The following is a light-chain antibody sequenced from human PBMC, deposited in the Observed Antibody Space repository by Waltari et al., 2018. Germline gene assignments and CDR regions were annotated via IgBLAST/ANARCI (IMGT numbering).Light chain of an antibody. J-gene: IGLJ2*01. CDR1: KLGDKY. CDR3: QAWDSSTYVV. CDR2: QDS. V-gene: IGLV3-1*01. Sequence: SYELTQPPSVSVSPGQTASITCSGVKLGDKYACWYQEKPGQSPVLVIYQDSKRPSGSPERFSGANSGNTATLTISGTQAMDEADYDCQAWDSSTYVVFGGGTKLTVL.